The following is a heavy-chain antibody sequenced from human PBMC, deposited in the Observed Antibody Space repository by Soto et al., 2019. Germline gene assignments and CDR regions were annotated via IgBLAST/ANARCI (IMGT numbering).Heavy chain of an antibody. CDR2: IDTSDSYT. CDR3: ARRGGYVVCYSRGWYYNWFDP. J-gene: IGHJ5*02. Sequence: PGESLTISCKGSGYSFTSYWISWVRQMPGKGLEWMGRIDTSDSYTNYSPSFQGHVTISADKSISTASLQWSSLKASDTAMYYCARRGGYVVCYSRGWYYNWFDPWDQVTL. D-gene: IGHD6-19*01. V-gene: IGHV5-10-1*01. CDR1: GYSFTSYW.